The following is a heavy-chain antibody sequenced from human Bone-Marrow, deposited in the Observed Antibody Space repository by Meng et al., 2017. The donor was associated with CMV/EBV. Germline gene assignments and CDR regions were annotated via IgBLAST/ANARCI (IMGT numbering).Heavy chain of an antibody. J-gene: IGHJ3*02. Sequence: GESLKISCAASGFAFNNYGLHWIRQAPGKGLEWVALIPYDDSNKYYAESVKGRFTISRDISKSTLYLQMNSLRPEDTAVYYCARAFYYGFTGSDAFDIWGQGTKVTVSS. V-gene: IGHV3-30-3*01. CDR2: IPYDDSNK. CDR1: GFAFNNYG. CDR3: ARAFYYGFTGSDAFDI. D-gene: IGHD2-8*02.